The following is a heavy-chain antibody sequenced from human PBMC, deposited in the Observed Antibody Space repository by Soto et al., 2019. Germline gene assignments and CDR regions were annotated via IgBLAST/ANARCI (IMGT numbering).Heavy chain of an antibody. CDR2: IYDSGST. CDR3: ARLQHDRSGYYPYYFDH. J-gene: IGHJ4*02. CDR1: GASIISGRDY. Sequence: QVQLQESGPGLVEPSQTLSLTCTVSGASIISGRDYWSWVRQLPGKGLEWIGYIYDSGSTHYNPSLKSRVTILLNTSKNQFFLRLSSVTAADTAVYYCARLQHDRSGYYPYYFDHWGQGTLVPVSA. D-gene: IGHD3-22*01. V-gene: IGHV4-31*03.